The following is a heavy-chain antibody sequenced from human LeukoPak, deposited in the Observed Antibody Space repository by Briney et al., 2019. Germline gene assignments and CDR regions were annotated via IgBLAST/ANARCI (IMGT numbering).Heavy chain of an antibody. J-gene: IGHJ4*02. D-gene: IGHD6-19*01. V-gene: IGHV3-30*18. CDR2: ISYDGSNK. CDR1: GFTFSSYA. Sequence: GGSLRLSCAASGFTFSSYAMHWVRQAPGKGLEWVAVISYDGSNKYYADSVKGRFTISRDNSKNTLYLQMNSLRAEDTAVYYCAKEGIAVAGEGYFDYWGQGTLVTVSS. CDR3: AKEGIAVAGEGYFDY.